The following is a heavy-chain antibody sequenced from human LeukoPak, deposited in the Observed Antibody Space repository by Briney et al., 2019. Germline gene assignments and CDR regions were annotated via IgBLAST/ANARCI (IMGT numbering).Heavy chain of an antibody. D-gene: IGHD2-2*01. Sequence: PGRSLRLSCAASGFTFSTYGMHWVRQAPGKGLEWVTVISYDGHTNYADSVKGRFTISRDNSKNTLYLQMNGLRDEDTAVYYCVKERGSTTHFDYWGQGTLVTVSS. CDR3: VKERGSTTHFDY. V-gene: IGHV3-30*18. J-gene: IGHJ4*02. CDR1: GFTFSTYG. CDR2: ISYDGHT.